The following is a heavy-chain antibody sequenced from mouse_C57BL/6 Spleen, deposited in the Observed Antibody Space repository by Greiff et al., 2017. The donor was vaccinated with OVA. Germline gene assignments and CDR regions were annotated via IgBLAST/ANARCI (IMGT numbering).Heavy chain of an antibody. CDR2: IYPGDGDT. CDR1: GYAFSSSW. J-gene: IGHJ3*01. CDR3: ASPPIYYDYSWFAY. Sequence: QVQLKESGPALVKPGASVKISCKASGYAFSSSWMNWVKQRPGKGLEWIGRIYPGDGDTTYNGKFKGKATLTADKSSSTAYMQLSSLTSEDSAVYFCASPPIYYDYSWFAYWGQGTLVTVSA. D-gene: IGHD2-4*01. V-gene: IGHV1-82*01.